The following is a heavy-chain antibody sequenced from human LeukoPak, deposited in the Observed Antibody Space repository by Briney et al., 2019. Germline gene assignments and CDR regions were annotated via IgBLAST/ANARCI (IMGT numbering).Heavy chain of an antibody. CDR1: GGSISSYY. CDR2: IYYSGST. Sequence: SETLSLTCTVSGGSISSYYWSWIRQPPGKGLEWIGYIYYSGSTNYNPSLKSRVTISVDTSKNQFSLKLSSVTAADTAVYYCARAKFATVDAFDIWGQGTMVTVSS. D-gene: IGHD4-17*01. J-gene: IGHJ3*02. V-gene: IGHV4-59*01. CDR3: ARAKFATVDAFDI.